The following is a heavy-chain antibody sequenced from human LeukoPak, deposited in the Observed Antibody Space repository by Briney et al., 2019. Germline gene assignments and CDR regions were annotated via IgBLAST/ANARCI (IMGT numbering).Heavy chain of an antibody. CDR3: ARHVYGKGMGV. D-gene: IGHD4-17*01. CDR1: GDSFSGYY. Sequence: SETLSLTCTVSGDSFSGYYWGWIRQAPGKGLECLGYIYSSGATAYNPSLKSRLTISIDTYRNQFSLTLTSVSVADTAVYFCARHVYGKGMGVWGKGTTVTVSS. J-gene: IGHJ6*04. CDR2: IYSSGAT. V-gene: IGHV4-59*08.